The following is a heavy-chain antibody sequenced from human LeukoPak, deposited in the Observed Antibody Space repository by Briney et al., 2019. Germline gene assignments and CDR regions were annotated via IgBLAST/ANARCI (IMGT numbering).Heavy chain of an antibody. J-gene: IGHJ5*02. CDR2: ISYDGSNK. CDR1: GFTFSSYG. CDR3: AKASNWFDP. V-gene: IGHV3-30*18. Sequence: GRSLRLSCAASGFTFSSYGMHWVRQAPGKGLEWVAVISYDGSNKYYADSVKGRFTISRDNSKNTLYLQMNSLRAEDTAVYYCAKASNWFDPWGQGTLVTVSS.